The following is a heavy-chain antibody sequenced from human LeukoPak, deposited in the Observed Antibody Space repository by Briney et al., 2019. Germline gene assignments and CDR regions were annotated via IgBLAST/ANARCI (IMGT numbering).Heavy chain of an antibody. Sequence: SETLSLTCTVSGNSISSGDNYWSWIRQRAGKGLEWIGRIYTSGSTNYNPSLKSRVTISGDTSKNQFSLRLSSVTAADTAVYYCARASYSYDINGWVPFDYWGQGTLVTVSS. J-gene: IGHJ4*02. D-gene: IGHD3-22*01. V-gene: IGHV4-61*02. CDR3: ARASYSYDINGWVPFDY. CDR1: GNSISSGDNY. CDR2: IYTSGST.